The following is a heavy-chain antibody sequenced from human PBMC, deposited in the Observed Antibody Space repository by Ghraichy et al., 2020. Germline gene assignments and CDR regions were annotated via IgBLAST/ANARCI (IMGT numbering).Heavy chain of an antibody. CDR3: AKTGDSGWFYDY. CDR2: ITWNSAST. V-gene: IGHV3-23*01. Sequence: GGSLRLSCAASGFTFSGYAMSWVRQAPGKGLEWVSTITWNSASTRYADSVKGRSTISRDNYKNAVSLQVTSLREDDTAVYFCAKTGDSGWFYDYWGRGTRVTVSS. CDR1: GFTFSGYA. D-gene: IGHD6-19*01. J-gene: IGHJ4*02.